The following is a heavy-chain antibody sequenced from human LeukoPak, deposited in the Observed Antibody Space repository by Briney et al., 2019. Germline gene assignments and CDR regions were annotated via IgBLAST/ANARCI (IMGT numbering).Heavy chain of an antibody. D-gene: IGHD4/OR15-4a*01. CDR3: ARDGALNPTFDY. V-gene: IGHV3-7*01. CDR1: GFTFRNYW. J-gene: IGHJ4*02. CDR2: TKPDGSAE. Sequence: GGSLRLSCAASGFTFRNYWMGWVRQAPGKGLEWVANTKPDGSAEYYADSVRGRFTTSRDNANNFLYLQMNRLRAEDTAVYYFARDGALNPTFDYWGQGPLVPVSS.